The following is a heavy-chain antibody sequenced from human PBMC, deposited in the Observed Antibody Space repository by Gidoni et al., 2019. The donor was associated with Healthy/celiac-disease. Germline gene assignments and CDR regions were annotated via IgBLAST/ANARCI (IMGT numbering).Heavy chain of an antibody. CDR1: GFTFSSYW. V-gene: IGHV3-7*03. CDR3: ARAIVTDGINYYYYGMDV. J-gene: IGHJ6*02. Sequence: EVQLVESGGGWVQPGGSLSISCAASGFTFSSYWMSWVRQASGKGLEWVANIKQDGSKKYYVASVKGRFTITRDNAKNSLYLQMNSLRAEDTAVYYCARAIVTDGINYYYYGMDVWGQGTTVTVSS. CDR2: IKQDGSKK. D-gene: IGHD3-16*02.